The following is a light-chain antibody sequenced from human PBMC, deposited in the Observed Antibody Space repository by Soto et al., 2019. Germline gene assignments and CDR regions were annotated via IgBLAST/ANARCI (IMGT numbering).Light chain of an antibody. CDR2: KAS. CDR3: RQGSHWPPT. CDR1: QSLLYSDGNTY. V-gene: IGKV2-30*01. J-gene: IGKJ1*01. Sequence: DVVMTQSPLSLPVTLGQPASISCRSSQSLLYSDGNTYLNWFQQRPGQSPRRLIYKASNRDSGVPDRFSGSGSGTDFTLKISRVEAEDVGVYYCRQGSHWPPTFGQGTKVEIK.